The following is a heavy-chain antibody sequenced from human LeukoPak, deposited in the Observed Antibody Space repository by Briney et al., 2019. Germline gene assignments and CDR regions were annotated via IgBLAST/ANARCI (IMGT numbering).Heavy chain of an antibody. Sequence: GGSLRLSCAASGFTFSSYDMQSVRQATGKGLEWVSAIGTAGDTYYPVSGKGRLTISRENAKNSLYLQMNSLRAGDTAVYYCVRAHLSWHFDYWGEGTLVTVSS. CDR1: GFTFSSYD. CDR3: VRAHLSWHFDY. CDR2: IGTAGDT. D-gene: IGHD6-13*01. V-gene: IGHV3-13*01. J-gene: IGHJ4*02.